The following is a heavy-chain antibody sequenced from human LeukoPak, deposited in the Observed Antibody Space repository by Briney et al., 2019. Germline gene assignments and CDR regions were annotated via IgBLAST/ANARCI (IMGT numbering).Heavy chain of an antibody. V-gene: IGHV4-59*08. Sequence: SETLSLTCTVSGGSISSDYWSWIRQTPGKGLEWIGYIYYSGSTNYNPSLKSRLTISVDTSKNQFSLKLSSVTAADTALYYCARSATSSGYYGVDHWGQGTLVTVSS. D-gene: IGHD3-22*01. CDR1: GGSISSDY. CDR3: ARSATSSGYYGVDH. CDR2: IYYSGST. J-gene: IGHJ4*02.